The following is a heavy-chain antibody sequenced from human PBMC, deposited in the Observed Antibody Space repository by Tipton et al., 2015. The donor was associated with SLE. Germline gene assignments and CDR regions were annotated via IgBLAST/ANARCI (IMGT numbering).Heavy chain of an antibody. CDR1: GDSISRSSYC. V-gene: IGHV4-39*07. J-gene: IGHJ4*02. CDR3: ARSTTTMNLPRFDF. D-gene: IGHD4-17*01. CDR2: ICYRGTT. Sequence: TLSLTCTVSGDSISRSSYCWGWIRQPPGKGLEWIGSICYRGTTYYNPSLKSRVTISVDTSKDQLSLKLRSVTAADTAVYFCARSTTTMNLPRFDFWGLGTLVTVSS.